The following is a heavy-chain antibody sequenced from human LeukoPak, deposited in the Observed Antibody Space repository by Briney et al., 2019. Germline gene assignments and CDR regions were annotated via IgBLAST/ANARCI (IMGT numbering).Heavy chain of an antibody. D-gene: IGHD2-15*01. CDR3: TVLGYCSGGSCYQGIDY. CDR1: GFTFSNAW. Sequence: GGSLRLSCAASGFTFSNAWMSWVRQAPGKGLEWVGRIKSKTDGGTTDYAAPVKGRFTISRDDSKNTLYLQMNSLKTEDTAVYYCTVLGYCSGGSCYQGIDYWGQGTLVTVSS. CDR2: IKSKTDGGTT. V-gene: IGHV3-15*01. J-gene: IGHJ4*02.